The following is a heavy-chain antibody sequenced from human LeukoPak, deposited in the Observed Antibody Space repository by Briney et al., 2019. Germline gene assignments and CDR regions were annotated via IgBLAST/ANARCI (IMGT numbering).Heavy chain of an antibody. CDR1: GYTFSSYG. D-gene: IGHD2-21*01. Sequence: ASVKVSCKTSGYTFSSYGITWVRQAPGQGLEWMGWISTYNGNTNYAQRHQGRVTMTTDTSTSTAYMELRSLRSDDTAVYYCARGRPHSTMDVWGQGTTVTVSS. CDR2: ISTYNGNT. CDR3: ARGRPHSTMDV. V-gene: IGHV1-18*01. J-gene: IGHJ6*02.